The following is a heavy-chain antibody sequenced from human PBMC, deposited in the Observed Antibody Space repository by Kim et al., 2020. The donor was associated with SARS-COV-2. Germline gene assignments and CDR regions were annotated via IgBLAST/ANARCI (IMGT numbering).Heavy chain of an antibody. CDR2: IKQDGSEK. V-gene: IGHV3-7*04. Sequence: GGSLRLSCAASGFTFSSYWMSWVRQAPGKGLEWVANIKQDGSEKYYVDSVKGRFTISRDNAKNSLYLQMNSLRAEDTAVYYCARAAHTMVRGVIITYWGQGTLVTVSS. CDR3: ARAAHTMVRGVIITY. D-gene: IGHD3-10*01. J-gene: IGHJ4*02. CDR1: GFTFSSYW.